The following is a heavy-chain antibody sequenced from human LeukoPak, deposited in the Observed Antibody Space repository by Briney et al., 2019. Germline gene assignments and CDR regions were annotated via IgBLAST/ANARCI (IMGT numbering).Heavy chain of an antibody. CDR1: GFTFSSYW. Sequence: GGSLRLSCAASGFTFSSYWMHWVRQAPGKGLVWVSRINSDESSTSYADSVTGRFTISRDNAKNTLYLQMKSLRAEDTAVYYCARDISTVVTPSDYWGQGTLVTVSS. CDR2: INSDESST. J-gene: IGHJ4*02. CDR3: ARDISTVVTPSDY. V-gene: IGHV3-74*01. D-gene: IGHD4-23*01.